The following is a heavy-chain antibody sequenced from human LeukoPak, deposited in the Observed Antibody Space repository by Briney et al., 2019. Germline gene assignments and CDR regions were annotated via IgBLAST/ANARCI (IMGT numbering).Heavy chain of an antibody. J-gene: IGHJ4*02. CDR1: GFIFSSHW. D-gene: IGHD6-13*01. Sequence: GGSLRLSCAASGFIFSSHWMSWVRQAPGKGPEWVANIRQDGSEKYYVDSVKGRFTISRDNAKNSLYLQMNSLRAEDTAVYYCARGGSSSWYGYYFDYWGQGTLVTVSS. CDR3: ARGGSSSWYGYYFDY. CDR2: IRQDGSEK. V-gene: IGHV3-7*01.